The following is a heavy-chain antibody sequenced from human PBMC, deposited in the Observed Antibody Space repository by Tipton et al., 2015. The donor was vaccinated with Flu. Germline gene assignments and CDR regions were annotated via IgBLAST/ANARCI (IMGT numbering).Heavy chain of an antibody. CDR2: INQDGSEK. V-gene: IGHV3-7*01. J-gene: IGHJ4*02. D-gene: IGHD3-10*01. Sequence: SLRLSCVVSGFTFSTYWMSWVRQAPGKGLEWVANINQDGSEKYYVDSVKGRFTISRDNAKNSMNLHMNSLRVEDTAVYYCVRRIGGYFDYWGQGTLVTVSS. CDR1: GFTFSTYW. CDR3: VRRIGGYFDY.